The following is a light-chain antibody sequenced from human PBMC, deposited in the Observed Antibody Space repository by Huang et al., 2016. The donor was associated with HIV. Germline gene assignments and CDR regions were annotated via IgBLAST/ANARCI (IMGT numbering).Light chain of an antibody. CDR1: QSVSSY. V-gene: IGKV3-11*01. J-gene: IGKJ2*01. CDR2: DVS. CDR3: QHRVNWPRT. Sequence: EIVLTQSPATLSLSPGERATLSCRASQSVSSYFAWYQQKPGQPPRLLIYDVSNRASGIPARFSGSGSGTDFTLTISSLEPEDFAVYYCQHRVNWPRTFGQGTKLEIK.